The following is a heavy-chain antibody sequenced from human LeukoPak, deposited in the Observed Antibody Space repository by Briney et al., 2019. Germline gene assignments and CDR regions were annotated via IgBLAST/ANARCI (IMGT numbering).Heavy chain of an antibody. D-gene: IGHD3-10*02. J-gene: IGHJ6*04. Sequence: GGSLRLSCAASGFSFSSYWMNWVRQAPGKGLEWLANIKQDGSETYYVDSVKGRFTISRDNAKNSLYLQMNSLRAEDTAVYYCAELGITMIGGVWGKGTTVTISS. CDR1: GFSFSSYW. V-gene: IGHV3-7*01. CDR3: AELGITMIGGV. CDR2: IKQDGSET.